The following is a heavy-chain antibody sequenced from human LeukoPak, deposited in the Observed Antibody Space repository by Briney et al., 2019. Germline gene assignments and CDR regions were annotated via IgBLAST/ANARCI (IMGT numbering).Heavy chain of an antibody. CDR3: AKDTYSSSPYYLDY. CDR1: GFTFNNYA. J-gene: IGHJ4*02. CDR2: ISSGGST. V-gene: IGHV3-23*01. D-gene: IGHD6-6*01. Sequence: PGGSLRLSCAAAGFTFNNYAMSWVRQAPGKGLKWVSGISSGGSTYYADSVKGRFTISRDNSKNTLFLQMNSLRAEDTAVYYCAKDTYSSSPYYLDYWGQGTLVTVSS.